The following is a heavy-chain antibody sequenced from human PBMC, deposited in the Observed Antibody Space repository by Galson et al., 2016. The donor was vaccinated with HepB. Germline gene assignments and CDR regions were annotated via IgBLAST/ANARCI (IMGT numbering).Heavy chain of an antibody. Sequence: SETLSLTCAAYGGSLYGYDWSWIRQPPGKGLEWIGDINHSGGTNYNPSLKSRVTISKDTSKNHFSLNLSSVTAAYTAVYYCARDPPYSVKGREGYFDLWGRGTLVAVSS. V-gene: IGHV4-34*01. CDR1: GGSLYGYD. CDR3: ARDPPYSVKGREGYFDL. CDR2: INHSGGT. D-gene: IGHD4-17*01. J-gene: IGHJ2*01.